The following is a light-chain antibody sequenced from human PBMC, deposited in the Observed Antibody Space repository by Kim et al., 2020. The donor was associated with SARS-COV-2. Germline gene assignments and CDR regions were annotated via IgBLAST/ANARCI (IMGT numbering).Light chain of an antibody. CDR3: QQYASSPIT. Sequence: SPGARATLSCRASQSVGKNYLAWFHHKPGQAPRLLIHGASSRAAGISDRFSRSGSGTDFTLTISRLEPEDFAVFYCQQYASSPITFGQGTRLEIK. J-gene: IGKJ5*01. CDR1: QSVGKNY. V-gene: IGKV3-20*01. CDR2: GAS.